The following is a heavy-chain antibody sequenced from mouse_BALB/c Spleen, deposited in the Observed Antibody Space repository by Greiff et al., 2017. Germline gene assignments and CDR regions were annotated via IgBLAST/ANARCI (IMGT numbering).Heavy chain of an antibody. Sequence: VQLKESGPELVKPGASVKMSCKASGYTFTSYVMHWVKQKPGQGLEWIGYINPYNDGTKYNEKFKGKATLTSDKSSSTAYMELSSLTSEDSAVYYCARSGGSSSYFDVWGAGTTVTVSS. V-gene: IGHV1-14*01. J-gene: IGHJ1*01. CDR2: INPYNDGT. D-gene: IGHD1-1*01. CDR1: GYTFTSYV. CDR3: ARSGGSSSYFDV.